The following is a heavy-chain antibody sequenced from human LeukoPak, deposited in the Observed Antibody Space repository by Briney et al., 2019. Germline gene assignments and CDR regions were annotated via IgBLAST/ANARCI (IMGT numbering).Heavy chain of an antibody. CDR2: IYYSGST. CDR1: GVSISSSSYY. CDR3: ARLPRPMIADDAFDI. J-gene: IGHJ3*02. V-gene: IGHV4-39*01. D-gene: IGHD3-22*01. Sequence: SETLSLTCTASGVSISSSSYYWGWIRQPPGKGLEWIGSIYYSGSTYYNPSLKSRATISVNTSKNQFSLKLSSVTAADTAVYYCARLPRPMIADDAFDIWGQGTMVTVSS.